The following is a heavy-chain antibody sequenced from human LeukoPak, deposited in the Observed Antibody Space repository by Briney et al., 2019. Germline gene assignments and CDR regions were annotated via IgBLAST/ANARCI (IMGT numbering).Heavy chain of an antibody. V-gene: IGHV3-74*01. D-gene: IGHD2-2*01. CDR1: GVSFSGYYW. CDR2: INSDGSWT. Sequence: PSETLSLTCAVYGVSFSGYYWMHWVRQAPGKGLVWVSHINSDGSWTSYADSVKGRFTISKDNAKNTVYLQMNNLRAEDTAVYYCVSFYETYWGRGTLVTVSS. CDR3: VSFYETY. J-gene: IGHJ4*02.